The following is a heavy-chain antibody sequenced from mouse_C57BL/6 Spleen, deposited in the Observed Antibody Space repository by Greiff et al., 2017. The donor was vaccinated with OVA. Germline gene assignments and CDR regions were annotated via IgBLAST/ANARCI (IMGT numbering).Heavy chain of an antibody. Sequence: VQLQQPGPGLVAPSQSLSITCTVSGFSLTSYGVDWVRQPPGKGLEWLGEIWGGGSTNYNSALMSRLSVSEDNSKNQVFLRMNSLQTDDTAMYYCAKRSLYYYAMDYWGQGTSVTVSS. CDR1: GFSLTSYG. J-gene: IGHJ4*01. CDR2: IWGGGST. CDR3: AKRSLYYYAMDY. V-gene: IGHV2-9*01.